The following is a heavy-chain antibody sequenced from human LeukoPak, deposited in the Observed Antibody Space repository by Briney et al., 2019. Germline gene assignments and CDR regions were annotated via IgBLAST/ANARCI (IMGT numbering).Heavy chain of an antibody. D-gene: IGHD3-22*01. Sequence: SETLSLTCTFSGYSLSSGYYWGWIRPPPGKGLEWIGSIYHSGSTYYNPSLKSRVTISVDTYKNQFSLKLSSVTAADTAVYYCARDDHDYYDSSGYYWLSAFDIWGQGTMVTVSS. CDR2: IYHSGST. J-gene: IGHJ3*02. CDR3: ARDDHDYYDSSGYYWLSAFDI. V-gene: IGHV4-38-2*02. CDR1: GYSLSSGYY.